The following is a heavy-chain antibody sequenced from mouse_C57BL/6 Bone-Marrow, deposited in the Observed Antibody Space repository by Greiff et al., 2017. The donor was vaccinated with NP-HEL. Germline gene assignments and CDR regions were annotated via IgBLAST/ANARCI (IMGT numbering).Heavy chain of an antibody. CDR1: GYTFTSYW. CDR2: IHPNSGST. Sequence: QVHVKQPGAELVKPGASVKLSCKASGYTFTSYWMHWVKQRPGQGLEWIGMIHPNSGSTNYNEKFKSKATLTVDKSSSTAYMQLSSLTSEDSAVYYCARRPYFDYWGQGTTLTVSS. CDR3: ARRPYFDY. J-gene: IGHJ2*01. V-gene: IGHV1-64*01.